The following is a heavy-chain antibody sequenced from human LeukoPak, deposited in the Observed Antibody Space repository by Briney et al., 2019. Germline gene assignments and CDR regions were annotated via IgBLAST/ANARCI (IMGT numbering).Heavy chain of an antibody. J-gene: IGHJ4*02. CDR1: GYTFTDYY. CDR2: INPNSGGT. D-gene: IGHD1-1*01. V-gene: IGHV1-2*04. CDR3: ARERKWKSFDY. Sequence: ALVKVSCKASGYTFTDYYMHWVRQAPGQGLEWMGWINPNSGGTNYAQKFQGWVTMTRDTSISTAYMELSRLRSDDTAVYYCARERKWKSFDYWGQGTLVTVSS.